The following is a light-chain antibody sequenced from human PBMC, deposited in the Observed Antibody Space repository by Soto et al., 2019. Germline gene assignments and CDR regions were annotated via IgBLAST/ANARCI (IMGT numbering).Light chain of an antibody. CDR2: KAS. CDR1: QSIGIW. V-gene: IGKV1-5*03. J-gene: IGKJ1*01. Sequence: IQMTQSPSTLSASVGDRVAITCRASQSIGIWLAWYQQKPGKAPRFLIYKASSLESGVPSSLSGSGYGTEFTLTISSLQPDDFATYYCQQYNDYSWTFGKGTKVEIK. CDR3: QQYNDYSWT.